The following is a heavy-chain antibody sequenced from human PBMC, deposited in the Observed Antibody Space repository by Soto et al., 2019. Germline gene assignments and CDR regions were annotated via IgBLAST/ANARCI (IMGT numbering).Heavy chain of an antibody. CDR2: MHYTGFS. V-gene: IGHV4-59*02. CDR1: GDSVTTHY. D-gene: IGHD6-19*01. J-gene: IGHJ4*02. CDR3: ARGREALAVVFDY. Sequence: SETLSLTCSFSGDSVTTHYLTWIRQSPERGLEWIAYMHYTGFSHYNPSLKSRLTISVDKSKNQFTLKLTSVTVADTAIYYCARGREALAVVFDYWGRGTLVTVSS.